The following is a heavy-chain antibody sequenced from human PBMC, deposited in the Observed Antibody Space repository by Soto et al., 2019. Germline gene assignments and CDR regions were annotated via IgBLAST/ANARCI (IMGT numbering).Heavy chain of an antibody. CDR3: AREEAPAGRVY. CDR2: IIPIFGTA. J-gene: IGHJ4*02. CDR1: GGTFSSYA. Sequence: GDSVKVSCKASGGTFSSYAISWVRQAPGQGLEWMGGIIPIFGTANYAQKFQGRVTITADESTSTAYMELSSLRSEDTAVYYWAREEAPAGRVYWGQGTLVPLAS. D-gene: IGHD2-2*01. V-gene: IGHV1-69*01.